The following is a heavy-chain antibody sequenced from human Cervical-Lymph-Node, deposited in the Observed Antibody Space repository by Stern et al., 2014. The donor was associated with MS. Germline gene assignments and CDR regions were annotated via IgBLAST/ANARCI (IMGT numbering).Heavy chain of an antibody. CDR1: GGSISSYY. Sequence: QVQLVQSGSGLVKPSETLSLTCSVSGGSISSYYWNWIRQPPGKGLEWIANVHYSGTTNYNPSLKSRVTILLDTSLNKISLKLTSGTAADTAVYYCAGSGTYYPDYWGQGILVTVSS. J-gene: IGHJ4*02. CDR3: AGSGTYYPDY. CDR2: VHYSGTT. V-gene: IGHV4-59*08. D-gene: IGHD3-3*01.